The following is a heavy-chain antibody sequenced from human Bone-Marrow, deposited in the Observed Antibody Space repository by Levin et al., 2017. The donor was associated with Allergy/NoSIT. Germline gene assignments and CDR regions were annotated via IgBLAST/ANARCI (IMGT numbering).Heavy chain of an antibody. V-gene: IGHV2-26*01. Sequence: SGPTLVKPTETLTLTCTVSGFSLSNARMGVSWIRQPPGKALEWLAHIFSNDEKSYSTSLKSRLTISKDTSKSQVVLTMTNMDPVDTATYYCARIRRQLGSGYYFDYWGQGTLVTVSS. D-gene: IGHD6-6*01. CDR3: ARIRRQLGSGYYFDY. J-gene: IGHJ4*02. CDR1: GFSLSNARMG. CDR2: IFSNDEK.